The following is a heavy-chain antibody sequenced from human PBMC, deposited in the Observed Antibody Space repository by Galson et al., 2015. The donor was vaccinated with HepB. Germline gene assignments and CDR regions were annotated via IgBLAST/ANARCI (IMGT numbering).Heavy chain of an antibody. D-gene: IGHD1-26*01. CDR2: ISSSSSYT. J-gene: IGHJ4*02. CDR3: ARGSHSGSYYGY. V-gene: IGHV3-11*06. CDR1: GFTFSDYY. Sequence: SLRLSCAASGFTFSDYYMSWIRQAPGKGLEWVSYISSSSSYTNYADSVKGRFTISRDNAKNSLYLQMNSLRAEDTAVYYCARGSHSGSYYGYWGQGTLVTVSS.